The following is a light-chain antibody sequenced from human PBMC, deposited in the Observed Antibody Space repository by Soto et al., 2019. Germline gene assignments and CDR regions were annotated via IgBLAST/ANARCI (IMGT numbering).Light chain of an antibody. CDR3: CSYAGSYTFGV. Sequence: QSAPTQPRSVSGSPGQSVTDSCTGTSSDVGGYNYVSWYQQHPGKAPKLMIYDVSKRPSGVPDRFSGSKSGNTASLTISGLQAEDEADYYCCSYAGSYTFGVFGTGTKLTVL. CDR1: SSDVGGYNY. V-gene: IGLV2-11*01. CDR2: DVS. J-gene: IGLJ1*01.